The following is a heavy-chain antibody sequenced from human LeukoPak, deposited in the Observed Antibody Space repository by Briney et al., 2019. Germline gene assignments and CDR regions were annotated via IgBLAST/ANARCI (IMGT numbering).Heavy chain of an antibody. CDR1: GFTFSRYA. CDR3: AKSSGSSGWSPADY. J-gene: IGHJ4*02. V-gene: IGHV3-23*01. CDR2: ISGSGGST. D-gene: IGHD6-19*01. Sequence: PGGSLRLSCAASGFTFSRYAMSWLRQAPGKGLEGVSAISGSGGSTYYADSVKGRFTISRDNSKNTLYLQMNSLRAEDTAVYYCAKSSGSSGWSPADYWGQGTLVTVSS.